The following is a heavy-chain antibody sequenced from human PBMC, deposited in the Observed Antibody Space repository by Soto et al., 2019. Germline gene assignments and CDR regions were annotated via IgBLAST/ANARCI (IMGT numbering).Heavy chain of an antibody. CDR3: AGGGLWFGELSY. J-gene: IGHJ4*02. D-gene: IGHD3-10*01. Sequence: PSETLSLTCTVSGGSISSSSYYWGWIRQPPGKGLEWIGSIYYSGSTYYNPSLKSRVTISVDTSKNQFSLKLSSVTAADTAVYYCAGGGLWFGELSYCGQGTLVTVSS. CDR1: GGSISSSSYY. CDR2: IYYSGST. V-gene: IGHV4-39*01.